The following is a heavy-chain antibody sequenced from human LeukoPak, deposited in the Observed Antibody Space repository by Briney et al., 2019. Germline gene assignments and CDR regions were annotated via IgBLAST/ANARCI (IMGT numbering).Heavy chain of an antibody. CDR3: ARRVEGRGSYHNYAMDV. CDR2: ISYDGGIK. V-gene: IGHV3-30-3*01. CDR1: GFTFSTHS. Sequence: GGSLRLSCAASGFTFSTHSMHWIRQAPGKGLEWVAIISYDGGIKYYADSVKGRFTIARDNSKNTLYLQMNSLRIEDTAVYYCARRVEGRGSYHNYAMDVWGQGATVTVSS. J-gene: IGHJ6*02. D-gene: IGHD3-10*01.